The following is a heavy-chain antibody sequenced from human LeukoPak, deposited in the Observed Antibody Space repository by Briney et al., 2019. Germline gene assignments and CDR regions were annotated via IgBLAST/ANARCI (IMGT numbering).Heavy chain of an antibody. CDR2: MNPNSGNT. Sequence: GASVKVSCKASGYTFTSYDINWVRQATGQGLEWMGWMNPNSGNTGYAQKFQGRVTITRNTSISTAYMELSSLRAEDTAVYYCARDWSLPSLTGYYMDVWGKGTTVTVSS. CDR1: GYTFTSYD. J-gene: IGHJ6*03. D-gene: IGHD3-9*01. CDR3: ARDWSLPSLTGYYMDV. V-gene: IGHV1-8*03.